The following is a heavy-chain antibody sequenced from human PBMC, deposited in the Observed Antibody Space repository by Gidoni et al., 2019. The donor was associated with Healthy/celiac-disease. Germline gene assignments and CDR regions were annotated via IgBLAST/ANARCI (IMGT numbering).Heavy chain of an antibody. J-gene: IGHJ2*01. D-gene: IGHD6-13*01. CDR2: INHSGST. V-gene: IGHV4-34*01. CDR1: GGSFSGYY. Sequence: QVQLQQWGAGLLKPSETLSLTCAVYGGSFSGYYWSWIRQPPGKGLEWIGEINHSGSTNYNPSLKSRVTISVDTSKNQFSLKLSSVTAADTAVYYCARGLKQPPGWYFDLWGRGTLVTVSS. CDR3: ARGLKQPPGWYFDL.